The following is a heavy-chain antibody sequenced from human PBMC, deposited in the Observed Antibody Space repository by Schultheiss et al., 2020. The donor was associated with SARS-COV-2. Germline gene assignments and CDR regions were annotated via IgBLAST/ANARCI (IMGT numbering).Heavy chain of an antibody. Sequence: SETLSLTCTVSGGSISSGGYYWSWIRQHPGKGLEWIGYIYYSGSTNYNPSLKSRVTISVDTSKNQFSLKLSSVTAADTAVYYCARDYLNVVVPAVPFFMYWGQGTLVTVSS. V-gene: IGHV4-31*03. CDR2: IYYSGST. D-gene: IGHD2-2*01. J-gene: IGHJ4*02. CDR3: ARDYLNVVVPAVPFFMY. CDR1: GGSISSGGYY.